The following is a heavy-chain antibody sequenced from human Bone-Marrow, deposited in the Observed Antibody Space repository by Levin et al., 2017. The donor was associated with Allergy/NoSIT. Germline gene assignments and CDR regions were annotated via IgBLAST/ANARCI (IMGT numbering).Heavy chain of an antibody. CDR1: GGSFSSYY. D-gene: IGHD6-13*01. CDR3: ARTPGYFDS. J-gene: IGHJ4*02. CDR2: ISHSRST. Sequence: TSETLSLTRTLTGGSFSSYYWSWIRQSPGRGLEWIAYISHSRSTNYNPSLRSRASISIDTSKKQFSLRLTSVTAADTAVYFCARTPGYFDSWGLGTLVTVSS. V-gene: IGHV4-59*01.